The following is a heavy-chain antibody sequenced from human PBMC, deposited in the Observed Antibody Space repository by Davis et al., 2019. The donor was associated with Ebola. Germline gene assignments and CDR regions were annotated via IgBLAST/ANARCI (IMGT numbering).Heavy chain of an antibody. D-gene: IGHD6-19*01. V-gene: IGHV3-53*05. J-gene: IGHJ4*02. Sequence: GESLKISCAASGFTFSNYWMSWVRQAPGKGLEWVSVIYDQTTAYADSVRGRFIISRDKSNNTLYLDMNSLRVDDTAVYYCATTQWLREFDNWGQGTLVTVSS. CDR3: ATTQWLREFDN. CDR1: GFTFSNYW. CDR2: IYDQTT.